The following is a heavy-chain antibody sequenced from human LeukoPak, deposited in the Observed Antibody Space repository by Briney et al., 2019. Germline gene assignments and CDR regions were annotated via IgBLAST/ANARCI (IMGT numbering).Heavy chain of an antibody. Sequence: SETLSLTCAVSGGSLNSTNWWSWVRQAPEKGLEWIGEIYHSGTTSYNPSLKSRVSISVDKSKNQFSLKLNSATAADTAVYFCARLYYYDSRGLRPFDPWGQGTLVTVSS. CDR1: GGSLNSTNW. J-gene: IGHJ5*02. CDR3: ARLYYYDSRGLRPFDP. D-gene: IGHD3-22*01. V-gene: IGHV4-4*02. CDR2: IYHSGTT.